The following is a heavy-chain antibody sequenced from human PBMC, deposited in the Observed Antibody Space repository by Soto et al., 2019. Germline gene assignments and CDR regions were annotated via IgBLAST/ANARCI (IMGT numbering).Heavy chain of an antibody. CDR2: ISGSGGST. V-gene: IGHV3-23*01. D-gene: IGHD6-19*01. CDR3: AKSLPGYSSGWYSYYFDY. J-gene: IGHJ4*02. CDR1: GFTFSSYA. Sequence: EVQLLESGGGLVQPGGSLRLSCAASGFTFSSYAMSWVRQAPGKGLEWVSAISGSGGSTYYADSVKGRFTISRDNSKNTRYLQMNSLRAEDTAVYYCAKSLPGYSSGWYSYYFDYWGQGTLVTVSS.